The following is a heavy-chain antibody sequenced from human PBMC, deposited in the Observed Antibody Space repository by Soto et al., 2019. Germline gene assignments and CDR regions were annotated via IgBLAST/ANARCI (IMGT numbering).Heavy chain of an antibody. CDR3: ARGWGYDSGTYYYAY. CDR2: IIPIFGTA. CDR1: GGTFSRYA. D-gene: IGHD3-22*01. V-gene: IGHV1-69*13. Sequence: ASVKVSCKASGGTFSRYAISWVRQAPGQGLEWMGGIIPIFGTANYAQKFQGRVTITADESTSTAYMDLSRLRFEDTAVYYCARGWGYDSGTYYYAYWGQGSLVTVSS. J-gene: IGHJ4*02.